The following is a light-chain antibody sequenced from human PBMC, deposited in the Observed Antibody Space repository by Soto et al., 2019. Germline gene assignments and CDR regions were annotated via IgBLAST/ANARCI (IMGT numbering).Light chain of an antibody. CDR1: QSVSVGSN. CDR2: GAS. V-gene: IGKV3-15*01. Sequence: EIVMTHSPATLSVSPGERAALSCSASQSVSVGSNLAWYQQKPGQAPRLLIYGASTRATGIPARFSGSGSGTDFTLTISRLETEDFAVFYCQQYGTSEIIFGQGTRLEIK. J-gene: IGKJ5*01. CDR3: QQYGTSEII.